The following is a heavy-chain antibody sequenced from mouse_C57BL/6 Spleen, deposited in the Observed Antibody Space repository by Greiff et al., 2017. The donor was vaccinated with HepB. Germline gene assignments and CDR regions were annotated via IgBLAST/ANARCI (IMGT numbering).Heavy chain of an antibody. J-gene: IGHJ1*03. D-gene: IGHD2-2*01. CDR1: GFTFSSYA. Sequence: EVQGVESGGGLVKPGGSLKLSCAASGFTFSSYAMSWVRQTPEKRLEWVATISDGGSYTYYPDNVKGRFTISRDNAKNNLYLQMSHLKSEDTAMYYCARDRGYEGYFAVWGTGTTVTVSS. CDR3: ARDRGYEGYFAV. CDR2: ISDGGSYT. V-gene: IGHV5-4*01.